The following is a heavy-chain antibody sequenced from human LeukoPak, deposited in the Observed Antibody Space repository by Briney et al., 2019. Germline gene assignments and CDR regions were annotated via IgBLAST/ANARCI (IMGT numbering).Heavy chain of an antibody. CDR3: ARVSTQLVPVY. Sequence: SETLSLTCTVSGGSISSYYWSWIRQPPGKGLEWIGYIYYSGSTNYNPSLKSRVTISVDTSKNQFSLKLSSVTAADTDVYYCARVSTQLVPVYWGQGTLVTVSS. J-gene: IGHJ4*02. D-gene: IGHD6-6*01. CDR2: IYYSGST. V-gene: IGHV4-59*01. CDR1: GGSISSYY.